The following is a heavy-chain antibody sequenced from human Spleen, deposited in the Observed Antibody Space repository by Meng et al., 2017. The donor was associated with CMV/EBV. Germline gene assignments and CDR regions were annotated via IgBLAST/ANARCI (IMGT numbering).Heavy chain of an antibody. Sequence: GESLKISCAASGFTFSSYAMNWVRQAPGQGLEWVSAISGSGGSTYYADSVKGRFTISRDNSKNTLYLQMNSLRAEDTAVYYCAKPEYSSSSVDYWGQGTLVTVSS. CDR1: GFTFSSYA. CDR3: AKPEYSSSSVDY. D-gene: IGHD6-6*01. J-gene: IGHJ4*02. CDR2: ISGSGGST. V-gene: IGHV3-23*01.